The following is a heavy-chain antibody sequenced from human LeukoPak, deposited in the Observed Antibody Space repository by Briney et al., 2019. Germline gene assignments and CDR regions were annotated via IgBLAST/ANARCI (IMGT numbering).Heavy chain of an antibody. CDR3: ARHTYYYDSSGYYYPPDY. J-gene: IGHJ4*02. CDR2: ISSSSSYI. V-gene: IGHV3-21*01. Sequence: GGSLRLSCAASGFTFSSYSMNWVRQAPGKGLEWVSSISSSSSYIYYADSVKGRFTISRDNAKNSLYLQMNSLRAEDTAVYYCARHTYYYDSSGYYYPPDYWGQGTLVTVSS. D-gene: IGHD3-22*01. CDR1: GFTFSSYS.